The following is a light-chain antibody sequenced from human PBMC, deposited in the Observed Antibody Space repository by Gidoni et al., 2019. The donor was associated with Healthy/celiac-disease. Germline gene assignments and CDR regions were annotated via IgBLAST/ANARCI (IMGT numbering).Light chain of an antibody. CDR2: KAS. CDR1: QSISTW. J-gene: IGKJ1*01. Sequence: DIQMTQSPSTLSVSVGDRVTITCRASQSISTWLAWYQQKPGKAPKLLIYKASSLESGVPSRFSGSGSGTEFTLTISSLQPDDFATYYCQQYNSYWTFGPGTKVEIK. V-gene: IGKV1-5*03. CDR3: QQYNSYWT.